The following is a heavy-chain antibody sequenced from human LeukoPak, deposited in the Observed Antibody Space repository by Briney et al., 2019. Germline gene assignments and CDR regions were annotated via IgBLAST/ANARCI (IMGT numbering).Heavy chain of an antibody. CDR3: AREITIFGVVTGSFDY. Sequence: SVKVSCKASGYTFTGYYMHWVRQAPGQGLEWMGGIIPIFGTANYAQKFQGRVTITADESTSTAYMELSSLRSEDTAVYYCAREITIFGVVTGSFDYWGQGTLVTVSS. CDR1: GYTFTGYY. CDR2: IIPIFGTA. D-gene: IGHD3-3*01. J-gene: IGHJ4*02. V-gene: IGHV1-69*13.